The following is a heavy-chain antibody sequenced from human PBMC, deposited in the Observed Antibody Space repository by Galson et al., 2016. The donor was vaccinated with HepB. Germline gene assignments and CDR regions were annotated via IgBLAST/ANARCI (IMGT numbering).Heavy chain of an antibody. J-gene: IGHJ4*02. V-gene: IGHV5-51*01. D-gene: IGHD2-15*01. Sequence: QSGAEVKKPGESLGISCKASGYSFTNYWIGWVRQMPGEGLEWMGIIYPGDSDIRYNSSFQGQVTISADKSITTAYLQWGSLKASDSAIYFCARRDRDCSGGTCFSRNFDYWGQGTLVSVSS. CDR2: IYPGDSDI. CDR3: ARRDRDCSGGTCFSRNFDY. CDR1: GYSFTNYW.